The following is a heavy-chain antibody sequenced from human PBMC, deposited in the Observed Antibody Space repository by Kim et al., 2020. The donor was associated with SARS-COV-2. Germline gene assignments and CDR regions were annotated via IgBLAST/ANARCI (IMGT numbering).Heavy chain of an antibody. Sequence: SETLSLTCNVSGGSISSSSYYWGWIRQPPGKGLEWIGSIYYSGSTYYNPSLKSRVTISVDTSKNQFSLKLSSVTAADTAVYYCARLDYGDYIGYWGQGTLVTVSS. CDR1: GGSISSSSYY. J-gene: IGHJ4*02. V-gene: IGHV4-39*07. D-gene: IGHD4-17*01. CDR2: IYYSGST. CDR3: ARLDYGDYIGY.